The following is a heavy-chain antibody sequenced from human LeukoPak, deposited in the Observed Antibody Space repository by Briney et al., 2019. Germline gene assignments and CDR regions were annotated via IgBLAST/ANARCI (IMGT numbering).Heavy chain of an antibody. Sequence: GGSLRLSCAASGFTFSDYYMSWIRQAPAQGLEWVSYISRSGSNIYYADSVKGRFTISRDNAKNSLYLERDSLTAEDTAVYYCARGYCLSTSCANDYWGQGTLVTVSS. CDR1: GFTFSDYY. CDR3: ARGYCLSTSCANDY. V-gene: IGHV3-11*04. CDR2: ISRSGSNI. D-gene: IGHD2-2*01. J-gene: IGHJ4*02.